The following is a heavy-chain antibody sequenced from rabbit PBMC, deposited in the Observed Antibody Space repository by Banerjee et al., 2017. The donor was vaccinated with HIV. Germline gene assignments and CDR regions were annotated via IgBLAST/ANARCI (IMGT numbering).Heavy chain of an antibody. CDR1: GFSFSSSYW. J-gene: IGHJ4*01. CDR2: ISTGSGNT. V-gene: IGHV1S45*01. Sequence: QEQLEESGGDLVKPEGSLTLTCTASGFSFSSSYWICWVRQAPGKGLEWIACISTGSGNTHYASWAKGRFTIFKTSSTVDLEMTSLTAADTATYFCARDLAGVIGWNFNLWGPGTLVTVS. CDR3: ARDLAGVIGWNFNL. D-gene: IGHD4-1*01.